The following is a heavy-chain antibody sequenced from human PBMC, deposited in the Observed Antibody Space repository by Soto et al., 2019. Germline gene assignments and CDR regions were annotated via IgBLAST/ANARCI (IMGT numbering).Heavy chain of an antibody. D-gene: IGHD6-19*01. CDR1: GFTVSSNY. CDR2: IYSGGST. Sequence: EVKLVETGGGLIQPGGSLRLSCAASGFTVSSNYMSWVRQAPGKGLEWVSVIYSGGSTYYADSVKGRFTISRDNSKNTLYLQMNSLRAEDTAVYYCASEQKQWLVRNGMDVWGQGTTVTVSS. CDR3: ASEQKQWLVRNGMDV. J-gene: IGHJ6*02. V-gene: IGHV3-53*02.